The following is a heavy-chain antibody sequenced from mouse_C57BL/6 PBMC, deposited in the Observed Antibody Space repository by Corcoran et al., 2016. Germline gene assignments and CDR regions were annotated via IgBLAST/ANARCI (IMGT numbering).Heavy chain of an antibody. CDR1: GYTFTDYN. J-gene: IGHJ1*03. CDR3: AREGDGYYVWYFDV. D-gene: IGHD2-3*01. V-gene: IGHV1-18*01. Sequence: EVQLQQSGAELVKPGASVKIPCTASGYTFTDYNMDWVKQSHGKSLEWIGDINPNNGGTIYNQKFKGKATLTVDKSSSTAYMELRSLTSEDTEVYYCAREGDGYYVWYFDVWGTGTTVTVSS. CDR2: INPNNGGT.